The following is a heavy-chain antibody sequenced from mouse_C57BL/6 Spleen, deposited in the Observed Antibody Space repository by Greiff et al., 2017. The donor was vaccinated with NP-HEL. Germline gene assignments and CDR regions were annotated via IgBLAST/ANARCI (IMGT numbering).Heavy chain of an antibody. CDR1: GYTFTSYW. CDR2: IHPNSGST. Sequence: QVQLQQPGAELVKPGASVKLSCKASGYTFTSYWMHWVKQRPGQGLEWIGMIHPNSGSTNYNEKFKSKATLTVDKSSSTAYMQLSSLTSEDSAVYYCARRYYDYDVDYWGQGTTLTVSS. V-gene: IGHV1-64*01. J-gene: IGHJ2*01. D-gene: IGHD2-4*01. CDR3: ARRYYDYDVDY.